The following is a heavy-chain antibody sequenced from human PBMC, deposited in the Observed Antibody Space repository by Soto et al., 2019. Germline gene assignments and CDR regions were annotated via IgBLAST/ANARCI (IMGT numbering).Heavy chain of an antibody. CDR2: ISYDGSNK. Sequence: QVQLVESGGGVVQPGRSLRLSCAASGFTFSSYGMHWVRQAPGKGLEWVAVISYDGSNKYYADSVKGRFTISRDNSKNTLYLQMNSLRAEDTAVYYCAKDRGIAAAGTVGELDYWGQGTLVTVSS. J-gene: IGHJ4*02. CDR3: AKDRGIAAAGTVGELDY. D-gene: IGHD6-13*01. CDR1: GFTFSSYG. V-gene: IGHV3-30*18.